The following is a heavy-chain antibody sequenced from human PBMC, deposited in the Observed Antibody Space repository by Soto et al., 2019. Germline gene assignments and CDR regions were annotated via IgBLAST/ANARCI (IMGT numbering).Heavy chain of an antibody. Sequence: QVQLVQSGAEVTKPGASVKVSCKASGYTFTGYYMHWVRQAPGQGLEWMGWINPNSGGTNYAQKFQGWVTKTRDTSISTAYMELSRLRSDDTAVYYCATSVSPNPYYFDYWGQGTLVTVSS. J-gene: IGHJ4*02. CDR3: ATSVSPNPYYFDY. V-gene: IGHV1-2*04. CDR1: GYTFTGYY. CDR2: INPNSGGT.